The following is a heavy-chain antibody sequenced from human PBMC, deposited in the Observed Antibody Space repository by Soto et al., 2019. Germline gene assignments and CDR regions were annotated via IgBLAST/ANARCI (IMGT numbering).Heavy chain of an antibody. CDR2: INAGNGNT. Sequence: QVQLVQSGAEVKKPGASVKVSCKASGYTFTSYAMHWVRQAPGQRLEWMGWINAGNGNTKYSQKFQGRVTITRDTSASTAYMELSSLRSEDTAVYYCASSPLLRAGHYYYGMDVWCQGTTVTVSS. V-gene: IGHV1-3*01. CDR3: ASSPLLRAGHYYYGMDV. CDR1: GYTFTSYA. J-gene: IGHJ6*02. D-gene: IGHD3-3*01.